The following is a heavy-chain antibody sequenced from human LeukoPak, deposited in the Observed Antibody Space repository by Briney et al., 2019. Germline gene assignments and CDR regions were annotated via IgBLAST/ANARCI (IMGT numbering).Heavy chain of an antibody. J-gene: IGHJ6*02. CDR2: MNPNSGNT. CDR1: GYTFTSYD. CDR3: ARGLSFNYDILTGPPRGYGMDV. D-gene: IGHD3-9*01. Sequence: ASVKVSCKASGYTFTSYDINWVRQATGQGLEWMGWMNPNSGNTGYAQKFQGRVTMTRNTSISTAYMELSSLRSEDTAVYYCARGLSFNYDILTGPPRGYGMDVWGQGTTVTVSS. V-gene: IGHV1-8*01.